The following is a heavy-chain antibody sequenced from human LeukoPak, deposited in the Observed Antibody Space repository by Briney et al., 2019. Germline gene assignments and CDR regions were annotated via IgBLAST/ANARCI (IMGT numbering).Heavy chain of an antibody. CDR1: GYTFTSYD. J-gene: IGHJ3*02. D-gene: IGHD3-10*01. CDR2: INPNSGGT. Sequence: ASVKVSCKASGYTFTSYDINWVRQATGQGLEWMGWINPNSGGTNSAQKFQGRVTMTRDTSISTAYMELSRLRSDDTAVYYCARDRIGWFGESDFDIWGQGTMVTVSS. CDR3: ARDRIGWFGESDFDI. V-gene: IGHV1-2*02.